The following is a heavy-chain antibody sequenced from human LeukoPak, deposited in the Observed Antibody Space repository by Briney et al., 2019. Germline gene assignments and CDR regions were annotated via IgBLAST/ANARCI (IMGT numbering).Heavy chain of an antibody. CDR2: IWYDGSNK. Sequence: GGSLRLSCAVSGFTFSSYGMHWVRQAPGKGLEWVAVIWYDGSNKYYADSVKGRFTISRDNSKNTLYLQMNSLRAEDTAVYYCAKGNCGGDCYSQSHYYYYYMDVWGKGTTVTVSS. CDR3: AKGNCGGDCYSQSHYYYYYMDV. D-gene: IGHD2-21*02. J-gene: IGHJ6*03. V-gene: IGHV3-33*06. CDR1: GFTFSSYG.